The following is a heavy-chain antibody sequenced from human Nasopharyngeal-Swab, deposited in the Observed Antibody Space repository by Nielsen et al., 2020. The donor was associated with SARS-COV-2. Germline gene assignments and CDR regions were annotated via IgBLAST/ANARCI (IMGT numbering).Heavy chain of an antibody. CDR2: LYTSETT. V-gene: IGHV4-61*02. CDR3: ARAILNLGRGDYMDV. D-gene: IGHD1-1*01. Sequence: WIRQPPGKGLEWIGRLYTSETTNYNPSLKSRVTISVDTSKDQFSLKLSSVTAADTAVYYCARAILNLGRGDYMDVWGKGTTVTVSS. J-gene: IGHJ6*03.